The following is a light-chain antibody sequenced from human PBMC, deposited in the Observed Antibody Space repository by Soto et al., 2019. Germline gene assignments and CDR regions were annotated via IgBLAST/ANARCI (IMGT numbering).Light chain of an antibody. CDR1: SGHSNYA. Sequence: QSVLTQSPSASASLGASVKLTCTLSSGHSNYAIAWHQQQPEKGPRYLMILNSDGSHNKGDGIPDRFSGSSSGAERYLTISSLQSEDEADYYCQTWGTGYWVFGGGTKVTVL. CDR2: LNSDGSH. CDR3: QTWGTGYWV. J-gene: IGLJ3*02. V-gene: IGLV4-69*01.